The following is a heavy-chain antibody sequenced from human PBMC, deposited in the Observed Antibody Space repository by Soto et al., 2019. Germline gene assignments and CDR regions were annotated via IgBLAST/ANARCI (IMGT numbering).Heavy chain of an antibody. CDR2: VFFMGNT. CDR3: VRLTSRIAAVSHGRSNYLDK. CDR1: GGSVTSGSSY. D-gene: IGHD4-4*01. Sequence: PSETLSLTCSVSGGSVTSGSSYWGWVRQAPGKGLVRIGDVFFMGNTWYNAALKARLTISVDTSNDQFSLRLSSVTAADTAFYFCVRLTSRIAAVSHGRSNYLDKWGPGTLVTVSS. J-gene: IGHJ1*01. V-gene: IGHV4-39*01.